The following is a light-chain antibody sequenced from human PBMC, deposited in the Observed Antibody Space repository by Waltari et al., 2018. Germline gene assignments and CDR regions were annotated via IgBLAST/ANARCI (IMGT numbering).Light chain of an antibody. CDR2: EGS. V-gene: IGLV2-23*01. J-gene: IGLJ3*02. CDR1: SSDVGSYNL. Sequence: QFALTQPASVSGSPGQSITISCTGTSSDVGSYNLVSWYQQHPGKAPKLMIYEGSKRPSGVSNRFSGSKSGNTASLTISGLQAEDEADYYCCSYAGSSPQVFGGGTKLTVL. CDR3: CSYAGSSPQV.